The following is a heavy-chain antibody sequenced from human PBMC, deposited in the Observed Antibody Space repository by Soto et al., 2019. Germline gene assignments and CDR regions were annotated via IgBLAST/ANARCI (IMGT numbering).Heavy chain of an antibody. J-gene: IGHJ4*02. CDR2: IWYDGSNK. V-gene: IGHV3-33*01. CDR3: ARDSGYSYGPIDD. Sequence: GGSLRLSCAASGFTFSSYGMHWVRQAPGKGLEWVAVIWYDGSNKYYADSVKGRFTISRDNSKNTLYLQMNSLRAEDTAVYYCARDSGYSYGPIDDWGQGTLVTVSS. D-gene: IGHD5-18*01. CDR1: GFTFSSYG.